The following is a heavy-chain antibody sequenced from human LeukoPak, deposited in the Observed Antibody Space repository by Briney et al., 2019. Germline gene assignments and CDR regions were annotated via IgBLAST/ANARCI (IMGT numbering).Heavy chain of an antibody. CDR3: AKAGSGWYTHFDY. Sequence: SSVKVSCKASGYSFICYYMHWVRQAPGQGLEWMGWINPNSGCKNYPQKFQGRVTMPTDTSISTAYMELSSLRSDDTAVYYCAKAGSGWYTHFDYWGQGTLVTVSS. D-gene: IGHD6-19*01. V-gene: IGHV1-2*02. CDR2: INPNSGCK. J-gene: IGHJ4*02. CDR1: GYSFICYY.